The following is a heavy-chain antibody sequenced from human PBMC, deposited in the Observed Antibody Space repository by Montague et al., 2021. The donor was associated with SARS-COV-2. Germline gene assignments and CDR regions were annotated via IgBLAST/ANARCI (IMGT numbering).Heavy chain of an antibody. J-gene: IGHJ3*02. D-gene: IGHD6-19*01. CDR3: AKVAGSHDTFDI. Sequence: SETLSLTCTVSGYSISTGYYWGWIRQQPGKGLEWIGTIYHSGSTYFNPSLKGRVTISVDTSKNQFSLNLSSVTAADTAVYYCAKVAGSHDTFDIWGRGTMVTVSS. CDR2: IYHSGST. V-gene: IGHV4-38-2*02. CDR1: GYSISTGYY.